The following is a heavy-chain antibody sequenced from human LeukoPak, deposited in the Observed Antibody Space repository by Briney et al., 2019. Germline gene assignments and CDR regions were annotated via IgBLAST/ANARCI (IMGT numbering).Heavy chain of an antibody. CDR3: AKDHSYYFDY. CDR2: ISGSGGST. V-gene: IGHV3-23*01. J-gene: IGHJ4*02. D-gene: IGHD2-15*01. CDR1: GFIFSSYA. Sequence: RGSLRLSCAASGFIFSSYAMSWVRQAPGKGLEWVSAISGSGGSTYYADSVKGRFTISRDNSKNTLYLQMNSLRAEDTAVYYCAKDHSYYFDYWGQGTLVTVSS.